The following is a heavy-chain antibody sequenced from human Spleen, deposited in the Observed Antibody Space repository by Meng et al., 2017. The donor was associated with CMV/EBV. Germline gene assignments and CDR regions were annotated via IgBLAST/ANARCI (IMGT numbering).Heavy chain of an antibody. J-gene: IGHJ6*02. Sequence: SETLSLTCIVSGGSISSHFWSWIRQPPGKGLEWIGYIYYSGSTYYNPSLKSRVTISVDTSENQFSLKLSSVTAADTAVYYCARDLIYYDSSGYYQTTPYGVDVWGQGTTVTVSS. V-gene: IGHV4-59*11. CDR1: GGSISSHF. D-gene: IGHD3-22*01. CDR3: ARDLIYYDSSGYYQTTPYGVDV. CDR2: IYYSGST.